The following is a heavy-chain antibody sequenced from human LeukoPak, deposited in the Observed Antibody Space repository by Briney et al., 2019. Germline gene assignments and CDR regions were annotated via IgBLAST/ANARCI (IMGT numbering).Heavy chain of an antibody. CDR1: GYRFTDYW. V-gene: IGHV5-51*01. CDR3: ARRSHSGSYPYYFDY. CDR2: IYPGDSDS. J-gene: IGHJ4*02. Sequence: GESLKISCKGSGYRFTDYWIAWVRQMPGKGLEWMGIIYPGDSDSRYSPSFQGQVTFSADKSISTAYLQWSSLKASDTAMYYCARRSHSGSYPYYFDYWGQGTLVTVSS. D-gene: IGHD1-26*01.